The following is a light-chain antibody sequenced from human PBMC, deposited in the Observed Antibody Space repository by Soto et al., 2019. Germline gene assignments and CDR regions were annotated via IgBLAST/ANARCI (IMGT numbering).Light chain of an antibody. Sequence: QFALTQPPSASGSPGQSVTISCTGTSNDVGGYNYVSWYQQHPGKAPKLMIYEVTKRPSGVPDRFSGSKSGNTASLTVSGLQAEDEADYYCSSYAGNNIFYVFGTGTKVTVL. V-gene: IGLV2-8*01. CDR3: SSYAGNNIFYV. CDR2: EVT. CDR1: SNDVGGYNY. J-gene: IGLJ1*01.